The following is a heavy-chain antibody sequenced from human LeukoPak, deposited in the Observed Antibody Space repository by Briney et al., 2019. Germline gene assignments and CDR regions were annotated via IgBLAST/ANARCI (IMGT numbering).Heavy chain of an antibody. Sequence: ASVKVSCKASGGTFSSYAISWVRQAPGQGLEWMGRIIPIFGTANYAQKFQGRVTITADKSTSTAYMEPSSLRSEDTAGHYGSRGYCSGGSCYLFTYWGQGTLVTVSS. D-gene: IGHD2-15*01. CDR3: SRGYCSGGSCYLFTY. J-gene: IGHJ4*02. CDR2: IIPIFGTA. CDR1: GGTFSSYA. V-gene: IGHV1-69*06.